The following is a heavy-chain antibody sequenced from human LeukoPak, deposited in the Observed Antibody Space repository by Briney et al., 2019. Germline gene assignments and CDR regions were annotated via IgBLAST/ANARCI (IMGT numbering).Heavy chain of an antibody. D-gene: IGHD1-26*01. Sequence: SETLSLTCTVSGGSISSYYWSWIRQPPGKGLEWFGYIYYSGSTSYNPSLKSRVTISVDTSKKQFSLKLSSVTAADTAFYYCARYIVSYPHDAFDIWGQGTMVTVSS. CDR1: GGSISSYY. V-gene: IGHV4-59*01. J-gene: IGHJ3*02. CDR3: ARYIVSYPHDAFDI. CDR2: IYYSGST.